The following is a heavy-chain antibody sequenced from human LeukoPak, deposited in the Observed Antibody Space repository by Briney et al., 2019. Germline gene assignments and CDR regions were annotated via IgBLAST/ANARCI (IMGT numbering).Heavy chain of an antibody. CDR3: ASGVRFLEWLPSPPDAFDI. CDR1: GFTFSSYG. J-gene: IGHJ3*02. Sequence: GGSLRLSCAASGFTFSSYGMNWVRQAPGKGLEWVSYISSSGSTIYYADSVKGRFTISRDNAKNSLYLQMNSLRAEDTAVYYCASGVRFLEWLPSPPDAFDIWGQGTMVTVSS. D-gene: IGHD3-3*01. V-gene: IGHV3-48*03. CDR2: ISSSGSTI.